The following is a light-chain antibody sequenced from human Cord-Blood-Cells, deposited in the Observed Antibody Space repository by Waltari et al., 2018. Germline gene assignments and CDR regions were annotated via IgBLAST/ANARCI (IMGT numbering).Light chain of an antibody. CDR2: DVS. Sequence: QSALTQPASVSGSPGQSITISCTGTSSDVGGYNYVSWYQQHPGKAPKLMIYDVSNRPSGVSNRFSGSKSGSTASLTSSRLQAEDEADYYCSSYTSSSPLRFGGGTKLTVL. CDR1: SSDVGGYNY. CDR3: SSYTSSSPLR. J-gene: IGLJ3*02. V-gene: IGLV2-14*01.